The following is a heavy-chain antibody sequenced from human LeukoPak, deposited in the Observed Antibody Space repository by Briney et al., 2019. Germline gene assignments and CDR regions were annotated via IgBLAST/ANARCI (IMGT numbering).Heavy chain of an antibody. CDR2: INPNSGGT. J-gene: IGHJ5*02. V-gene: IGHV1-2*02. D-gene: IGHD4-17*01. Sequence: GASVKVSCKASGYTFTGYYMHWVRQAPGQGLEWMGWINPNSGGTNYAQKLQGRVTMTTDTSTSTAYMELRSLRSDDTAVYYCARDYGDYPNWFDPWGQGTLVTVSS. CDR1: GYTFTGYY. CDR3: ARDYGDYPNWFDP.